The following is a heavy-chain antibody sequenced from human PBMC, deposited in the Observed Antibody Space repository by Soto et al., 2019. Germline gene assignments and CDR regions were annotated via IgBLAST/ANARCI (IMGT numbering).Heavy chain of an antibody. CDR1: GFTFSTYG. J-gene: IGHJ6*02. CDR2: ISYDGTNK. CDR3: AKDLQSYGDYDYYCYGMVV. Sequence: QVQLVESGGGEVQPGRSLTISCAASGFTFSTYGMHWVRQTPGKGLVWVAVISYDGTNKFYSDSVKGRFTISRDNFKNTLTLQMNSLRADDTAVYSCAKDLQSYGDYDYYCYGMVVWGLGTRGTVSS. D-gene: IGHD4-17*01. V-gene: IGHV3-30*18.